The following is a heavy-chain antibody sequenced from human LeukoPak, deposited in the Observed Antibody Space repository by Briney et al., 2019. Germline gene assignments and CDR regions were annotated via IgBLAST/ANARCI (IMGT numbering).Heavy chain of an antibody. V-gene: IGHV1-24*01. CDR1: GYTLTELS. Sequence: ASVKVSCKVSGYTLTELSMHWVRQAPGKGLEWMGGFDPEDGETIYAQKFQGRVTMTEDTSTDTAYMELSSLRSEDTAVYYGATDRIAVAGTFPFDYWGQGTLVTVSS. CDR2: FDPEDGET. D-gene: IGHD6-19*01. CDR3: ATDRIAVAGTFPFDY. J-gene: IGHJ4*02.